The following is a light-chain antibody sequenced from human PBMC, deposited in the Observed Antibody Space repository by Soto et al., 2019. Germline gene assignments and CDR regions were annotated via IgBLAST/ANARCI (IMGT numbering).Light chain of an antibody. V-gene: IGKV3-15*01. CDR1: QSVSSN. Sequence: EIVMTQSPATLSVSPGERATLSCMASQSVSSNLARYQQKPGQAPRLLIYGASTRATGIPARFSGSGSGTEFTLIISSLQSEDFAVYYCQQYNNWPPWTFGQGTKVEIK. J-gene: IGKJ1*01. CDR2: GAS. CDR3: QQYNNWPPWT.